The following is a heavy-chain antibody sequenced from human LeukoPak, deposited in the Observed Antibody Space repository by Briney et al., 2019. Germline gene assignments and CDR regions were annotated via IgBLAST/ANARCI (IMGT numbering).Heavy chain of an antibody. CDR3: ASSAPSYYYYYGMDV. CDR1: GGTFSSYA. Sequence: SVKVSCKASGGTFSSYAISWVRQAPGQGLGWMGRIIPILGIANYAQKFQGRVTITADKSTSTAYMELSSLRSEDTAVYYCASSAPSYYYYYGMDVWGQGTTVTVSS. CDR2: IIPILGIA. V-gene: IGHV1-69*04. J-gene: IGHJ6*02.